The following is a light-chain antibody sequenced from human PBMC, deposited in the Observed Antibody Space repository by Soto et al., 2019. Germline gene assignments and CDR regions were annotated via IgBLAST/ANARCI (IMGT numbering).Light chain of an antibody. CDR2: DAS. Sequence: EIVLTQSPGTLSLSPGERATLSCRARQRVRTNLAWYQQKSGQAPRLLIYDASSRATGIPDRISGSGSGTDFTLTISRLEPEDFAVYYCQQYVSLLWTFGQGTKVEI. J-gene: IGKJ1*01. CDR3: QQYVSLLWT. V-gene: IGKV3-20*01. CDR1: QRVRTN.